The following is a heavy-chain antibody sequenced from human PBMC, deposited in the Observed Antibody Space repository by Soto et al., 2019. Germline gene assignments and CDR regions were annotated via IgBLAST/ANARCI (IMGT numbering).Heavy chain of an antibody. V-gene: IGHV4-61*03. CDR2: MYYSGST. J-gene: IGHJ5*01. CDR1: GDSVSSGSYY. D-gene: IGHD2-2*01. Sequence: SETLSLTCIVSGDSVSSGSYYWSWIRQPPGKGLEWIGHMYYSGSTSYNPSLKSRVTILAETSKNHFSLRLSSVTAADTAVYYCARVYKDCIGKKCYPHWFDSWGQGTLVTVS. CDR3: ARVYKDCIGKKCYPHWFDS.